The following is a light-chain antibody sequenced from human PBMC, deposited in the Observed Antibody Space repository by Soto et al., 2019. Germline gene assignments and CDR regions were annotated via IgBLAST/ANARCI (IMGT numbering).Light chain of an antibody. CDR2: DTS. J-gene: IGKJ4*01. Sequence: IVLTQSPGTLSLSPGERATLSCRASQSVGSGYLAWYQQKPGQAPRLLIYDTSNRATGIPARFSGSGSGTDFTLTISSLEPEDFAIYYCHQRRDWSLTFGGGTEVEIK. V-gene: IGKV3-11*01. CDR1: QSVGSGY. CDR3: HQRRDWSLT.